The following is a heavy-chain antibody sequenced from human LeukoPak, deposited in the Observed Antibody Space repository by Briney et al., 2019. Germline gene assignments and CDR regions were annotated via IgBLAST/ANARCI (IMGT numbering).Heavy chain of an antibody. J-gene: IGHJ4*02. CDR1: GLTFSTSG. Sequence: AGSLRLSCTTSGLTFSTSGSNWARQAPGKGLEWVASIGPSGSDRYHADSIKGRFTISRDNANNYLYLQMDSLRAEDTAVYYCATETNGRHYDYWGQGTLLTVSS. V-gene: IGHV3-21*06. CDR2: IGPSGSDR. CDR3: ATETNGRHYDY. D-gene: IGHD1-14*01.